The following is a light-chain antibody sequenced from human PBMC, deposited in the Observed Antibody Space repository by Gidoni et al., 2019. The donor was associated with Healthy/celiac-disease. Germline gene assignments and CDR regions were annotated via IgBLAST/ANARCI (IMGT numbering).Light chain of an antibody. CDR3: QQYNNWPRT. J-gene: IGKJ1*01. Sequence: EIVMTQCPATLSVSPGERATLSCRASQSVSSYLAWYQQQPGQAPRLRIYGASTRATGIPARFRGGGSWTGFTLTISSLQSEDFAFYYCQQYNNWPRTFGQGTKVEIK. CDR2: GAS. CDR1: QSVSSY. V-gene: IGKV3-15*01.